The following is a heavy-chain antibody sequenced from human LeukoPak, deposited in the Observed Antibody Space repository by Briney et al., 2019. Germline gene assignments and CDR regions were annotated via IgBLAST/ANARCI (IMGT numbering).Heavy chain of an antibody. D-gene: IGHD1-26*01. CDR2: IYPNSGGT. V-gene: IGHV1-2*02. Sequence: SVKVTCKASGYTFTCYYLHWVRQAPGQGLEWVGWIYPNSGGTNYAQKFRGRVTMTMDTSISTDSMALSRLSSSDTAVCYCVRESIVGATFDYFDYWCRGTRVTVSS. J-gene: IGHJ4*02. CDR1: GYTFTCYY. CDR3: VRESIVGATFDYFDY.